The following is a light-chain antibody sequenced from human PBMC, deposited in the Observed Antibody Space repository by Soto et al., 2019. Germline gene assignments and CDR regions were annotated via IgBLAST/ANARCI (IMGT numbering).Light chain of an antibody. J-gene: IGKJ5*01. Sequence: EIVLTQSPGTLSLSPGERAILSCRASQSVSSVYLAWYQQKPGQAPRLLIYGASSRATGIPDRFSGSGSGTDFTLTISRVEPEDFAVYYCQQYGDSFTFGQGTRLE. CDR3: QQYGDSFT. CDR2: GAS. CDR1: QSVSSVY. V-gene: IGKV3-20*01.